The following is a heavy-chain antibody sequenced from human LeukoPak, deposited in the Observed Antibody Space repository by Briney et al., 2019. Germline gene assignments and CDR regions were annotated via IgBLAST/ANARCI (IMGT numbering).Heavy chain of an antibody. CDR3: ARPALYCSSTVCPPYMDV. V-gene: IGHV5-51*01. CDR1: GYSFTSYW. J-gene: IGHJ6*03. CDR2: IYPGDSDT. Sequence: GDSLKISCKGSGYSFTSYWIGWVRQLPGKGLEWMGIIYPGDSDTKYNAPFQGQVTISADKSISTAYLQWGSLKASDTATYYCARPALYCSSTVCPPYMDVWGKGTTVTVSS. D-gene: IGHD2-2*01.